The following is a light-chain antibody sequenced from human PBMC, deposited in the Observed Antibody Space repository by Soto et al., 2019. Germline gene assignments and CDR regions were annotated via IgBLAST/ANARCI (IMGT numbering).Light chain of an antibody. V-gene: IGLV2-23*01. Sequence: QSVLTQAASVSGSPGQSITISCTGTDSAVSWYQQHPGKAPKLVIYEGSKRPSGVSNRFSGSKSGNTASLTISGLQAEDEADYYCCSYVGSYVFGTGTKVTVL. CDR2: EGS. CDR3: CSYVGSYV. J-gene: IGLJ1*01. CDR1: DSAV.